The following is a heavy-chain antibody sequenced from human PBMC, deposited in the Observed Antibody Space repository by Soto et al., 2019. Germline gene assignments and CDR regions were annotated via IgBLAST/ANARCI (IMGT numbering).Heavy chain of an antibody. CDR1: GGTFSSYA. CDR2: IIPISGTA. CDR3: ARSQGSSTSLEIYYYYYYGMDV. D-gene: IGHD2-2*01. Sequence: QVPLVQSGAEVKKPGSSVKVSCKASGGTFSSYAISWVRQAPGQGLEWMGGIIPISGTANYAQKFQGRVTITADESTSTAYMELSSLRSEDTAAYYCARSQGSSTSLEIYYYYYYGMDVWGQGTTVTVSS. V-gene: IGHV1-69*01. J-gene: IGHJ6*02.